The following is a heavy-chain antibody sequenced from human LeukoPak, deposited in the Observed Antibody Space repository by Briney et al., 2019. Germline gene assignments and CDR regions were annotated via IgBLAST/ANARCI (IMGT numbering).Heavy chain of an antibody. Sequence: PGRSLRLSCAASGFTFSSYGMHWVRQVPGKGLEWVAVISYDGSNKYYADSVKGRFTISRDNSKNTLYLQMNSLRAEDTAVYYCAKDLRWLDAFDIWGQGTMVTVSS. J-gene: IGHJ3*02. CDR1: GFTFSSYG. V-gene: IGHV3-30*18. CDR3: AKDLRWLDAFDI. CDR2: ISYDGSNK. D-gene: IGHD4-17*01.